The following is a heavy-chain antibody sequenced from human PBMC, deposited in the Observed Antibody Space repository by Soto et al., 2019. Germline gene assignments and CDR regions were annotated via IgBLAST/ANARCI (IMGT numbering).Heavy chain of an antibody. CDR2: MNPNSGNT. CDR3: ARDIRVIGATAMAFDP. D-gene: IGHD5-18*01. J-gene: IGHJ5*02. CDR1: GYTFTSYD. Sequence: ASVKVSCKASGYTFTSYDINWVRQATGQGLEWMGWMNPNSGNTGYAQKFQGRVTMTRNTSISTAYMELSSLRSEDTAVYYCARDIRVIGATAMAFDPWGQGTLVTVSS. V-gene: IGHV1-8*01.